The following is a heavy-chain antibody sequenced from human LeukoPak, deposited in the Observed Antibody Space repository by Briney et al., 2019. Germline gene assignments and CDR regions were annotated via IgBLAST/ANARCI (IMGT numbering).Heavy chain of an antibody. Sequence: MTGGSLRLSCAASGFTFSSYSMNWVRQAPGKGLEWVSSISSSSSYIYYADSVRGRFTISRDNAKNSLYLQMNSLRAEDTAVYYCARDISYYDFWSGRMVCYFDYWGQGTLVTVSS. CDR1: GFTFSSYS. CDR2: ISSSSSYI. J-gene: IGHJ4*02. V-gene: IGHV3-21*01. D-gene: IGHD3-3*01. CDR3: ARDISYYDFWSGRMVCYFDY.